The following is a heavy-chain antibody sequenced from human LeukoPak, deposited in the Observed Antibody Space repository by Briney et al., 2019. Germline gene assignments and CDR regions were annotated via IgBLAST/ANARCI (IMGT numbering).Heavy chain of an antibody. Sequence: PWGSLRLSCAASGFTFSSYEMNWVRQAPGKGLEWVSYISGSGSTIYYADSVKGRFTISRDNAKSSLYLQMNNLRVEDTALYCCARPRPHDYYFDLWGQGTLVTVSS. CDR1: GFTFSSYE. D-gene: IGHD1-1*01. J-gene: IGHJ4*02. CDR2: ISGSGSTI. V-gene: IGHV3-48*03. CDR3: ARPRPHDYYFDL.